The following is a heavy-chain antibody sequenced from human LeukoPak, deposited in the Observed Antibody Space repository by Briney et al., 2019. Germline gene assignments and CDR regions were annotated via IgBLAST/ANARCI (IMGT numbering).Heavy chain of an antibody. D-gene: IGHD2-15*01. V-gene: IGHV1-69*13. J-gene: IGHJ6*02. CDR2: IIPNFGTA. CDR1: GGTFSSYA. CDR3: ARDGRYCSGGSCSYYYYGMDV. Sequence: SVKVSCKASGGTFSSYAISWVRQAPGQGLEWMGGIIPNFGTANYAQKFQGRVTITADESTSTAYMELSSLRSEDTAVYYCARDGRYCSGGSCSYYYYGMDVWGQGTTVTVSS.